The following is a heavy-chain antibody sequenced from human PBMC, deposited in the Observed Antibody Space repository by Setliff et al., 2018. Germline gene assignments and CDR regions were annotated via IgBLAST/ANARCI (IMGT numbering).Heavy chain of an antibody. CDR2: INPGDGST. CDR3: ARENTAKNFWGEESDY. V-gene: IGHV1-46*01. J-gene: IGHJ4*02. CDR1: GDTFSTYG. Sequence: ASVKVSCKASGDTFSTYGITWVRQAPGQGLEWMGVINPGDGSTTYAQKFQCRVKMTRDTSTNTVYMQLNSLRFEDRAVYYCARENTAKNFWGEESDYWGQGTLVTVSS. D-gene: IGHD3-3*01.